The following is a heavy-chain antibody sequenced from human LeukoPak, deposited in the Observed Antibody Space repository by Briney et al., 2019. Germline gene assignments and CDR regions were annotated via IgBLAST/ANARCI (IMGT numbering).Heavy chain of an antibody. V-gene: IGHV4-59*01. CDR3: ATRRGYCSGGNCNYYFDY. D-gene: IGHD2-15*01. Sequence: SETLSLTCTVSGGSISSYYWNWIRQPPGKGLEWIGYIYSSGSTNYNPSLKSRVTISVDTSKNQFSLKLSSVTAADTAVYYCATRRGYCSGGNCNYYFDYWGQETLVTVSS. J-gene: IGHJ4*02. CDR1: GGSISSYY. CDR2: IYSSGST.